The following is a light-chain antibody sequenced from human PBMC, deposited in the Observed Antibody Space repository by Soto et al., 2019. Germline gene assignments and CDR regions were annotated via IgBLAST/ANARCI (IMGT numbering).Light chain of an antibody. CDR3: HQYNDWPLT. Sequence: EIVMTQSPATLSVYPGERVTLSCRTSQIIGRSLAWYQQQPGQAPRLLIYGASTRATGIPVRFSGIGSGTEFTLTINSLQSEDFVVYYCHQYNDWPLTFGGGTKVDIK. J-gene: IGKJ4*01. CDR2: GAS. CDR1: QIIGRS. V-gene: IGKV3D-15*01.